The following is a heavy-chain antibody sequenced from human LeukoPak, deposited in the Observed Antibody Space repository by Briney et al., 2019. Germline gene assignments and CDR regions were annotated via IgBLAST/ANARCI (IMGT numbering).Heavy chain of an antibody. D-gene: IGHD6-6*01. J-gene: IGHJ3*02. V-gene: IGHV3-66*03. CDR3: ARERQSIAARNDAFDI. Sequence: GGSLRLSCGASGFSVGRNYMSWVRQTSEKGLEWVSVMYITGATYYADSVKGRFTISRDNSKNTLYLQMNSLRAEDTAVYYCARERQSIAARNDAFDIWGQGTMVTVSS. CDR2: MYITGAT. CDR1: GFSVGRNY.